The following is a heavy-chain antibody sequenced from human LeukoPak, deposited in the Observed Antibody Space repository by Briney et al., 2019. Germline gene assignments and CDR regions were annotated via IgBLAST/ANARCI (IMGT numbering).Heavy chain of an antibody. D-gene: IGHD4-23*01. Sequence: PGGSLRLSCAASGFSFSSYNMNWVRQTPGKGLEWVSSITSSSTYTFYADSVKGRFTISRDNARNSLYLQMNSLRAEDTAVYYCAREVATQDYYYYMDVWGKGTTVTVSS. CDR2: ITSSSTYT. CDR3: AREVATQDYYYYMDV. J-gene: IGHJ6*03. CDR1: GFSFSSYN. V-gene: IGHV3-21*01.